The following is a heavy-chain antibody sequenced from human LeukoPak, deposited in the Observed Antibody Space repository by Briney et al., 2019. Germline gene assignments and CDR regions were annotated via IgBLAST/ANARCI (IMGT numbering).Heavy chain of an antibody. CDR2: TYYRSKWDS. D-gene: IGHD5-12*01. CDR3: ARHTRPGCSGYENAFDI. V-gene: IGHV6-1*01. Sequence: SQTLSLTCAISGDSVSSNSAAWNWIRQSPSRGLEWLGRTYYRSKWDSDYAVSVKSRITINPDTSKNQFSLKLTSVTAADTAVYYCARHTRPGCSGYENAFDIWGQGTMVTVSS. J-gene: IGHJ3*02. CDR1: GDSVSSNSAA.